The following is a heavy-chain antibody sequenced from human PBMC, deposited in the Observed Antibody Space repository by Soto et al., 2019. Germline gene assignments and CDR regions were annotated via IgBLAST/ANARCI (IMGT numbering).Heavy chain of an antibody. CDR2: INSDGSST. CDR1: GFTFSSYW. Sequence: GSLRLSCAASGFTFSSYWMHWVRQAPGKGLLWVSRINSDGSSTSYADSVKGRFTISRDNAKNTLYLQMNSLRADDTAVYYCARDYSSGWYESHDYWGQGTLVTVSS. V-gene: IGHV3-74*01. J-gene: IGHJ4*02. CDR3: ARDYSSGWYESHDY. D-gene: IGHD6-19*01.